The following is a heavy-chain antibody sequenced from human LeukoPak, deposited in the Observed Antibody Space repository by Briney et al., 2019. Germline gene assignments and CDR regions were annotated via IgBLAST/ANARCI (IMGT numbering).Heavy chain of an antibody. CDR1: GGSITSNEW. D-gene: IGHD3-3*01. CDR2: IYHGGNT. CDR3: AANGYYCIEH. V-gene: IGHV4-4*02. J-gene: IGHJ1*01. Sequence: SGTLSLTCGVPGGSITSNEWWSWVRQPPGKGLEWIGEIYHGGNTNYNPSLESRVTISLDKSKNQFSLNLRSVTAADTAVYYCAANGYYCIEHWGQGTLVTVSS.